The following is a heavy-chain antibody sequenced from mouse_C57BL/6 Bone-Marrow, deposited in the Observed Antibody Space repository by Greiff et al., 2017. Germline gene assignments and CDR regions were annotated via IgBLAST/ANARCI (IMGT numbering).Heavy chain of an antibody. J-gene: IGHJ2*01. D-gene: IGHD2-12*01. CDR1: GYTFTSYT. CDR3: ASERHY. CDR2: INPSSGYP. V-gene: IGHV1-4*01. Sequence: VQLQQSGAELARPGASVKMSCKASGYTFTSYTLHWVKQRPGQGLEWIGYINPSSGYPKYNQKFKDKATLTADKSSSPAYMQLSSLTSEDSAVYYCASERHYWGQGTTRTVSS.